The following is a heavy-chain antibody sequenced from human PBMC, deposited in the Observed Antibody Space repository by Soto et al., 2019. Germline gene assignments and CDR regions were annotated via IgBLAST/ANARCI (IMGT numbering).Heavy chain of an antibody. D-gene: IGHD3-10*01. CDR1: GCTFSSYE. Sequence: EVQLVESGGGLVQPGGSLRLSCAASGCTFSSYEMNWVRQAPGKGLEWVSYISSSGSTIYYADSVKGRFTISRDNAKNSLYLQMNSLRAEDTAVYYCARLNNYYGTYFDYWGQGTLVTVSS. V-gene: IGHV3-48*03. J-gene: IGHJ4*02. CDR2: ISSSGSTI. CDR3: ARLNNYYGTYFDY.